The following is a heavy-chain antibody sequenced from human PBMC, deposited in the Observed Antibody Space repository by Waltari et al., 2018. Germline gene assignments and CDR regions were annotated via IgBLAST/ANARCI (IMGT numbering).Heavy chain of an antibody. V-gene: IGHV3-15*01. J-gene: IGHJ3*02. D-gene: IGHD2-8*01. CDR1: GFTFTRPW. CDR2: IKSKADGGTT. Sequence: VQLVDSGGGLVKPGGSLSLSCAASGFTFTRPWMSWVRQAPGKGLEWVGRIKSKADGGTTDYAAPVKGRFTISRDDSKNTLYLQMNSLKTEDTAVYYCTTGGVKGPHDAFDIWGRGTMVTVSS. CDR3: TTGGVKGPHDAFDI.